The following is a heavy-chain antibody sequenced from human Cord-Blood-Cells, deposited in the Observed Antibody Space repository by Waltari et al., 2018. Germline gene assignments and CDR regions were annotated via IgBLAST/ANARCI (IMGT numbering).Heavy chain of an antibody. V-gene: IGHV3-15*01. J-gene: IGHJ3*02. D-gene: IGHD1-26*01. Sequence: EVQLVESGGGLVKHGGSLRLSCAASGSPFSTAWIRWVRQAPGKGLEWVGRIKSKTDGGTTDYAAPVKGRFTISRDDSKNTLYLQMNSLKTEDTAVYYCTTARVGAFDIWGQGTMVTVSS. CDR3: TTARVGAFDI. CDR2: IKSKTDGGTT. CDR1: GSPFSTAW.